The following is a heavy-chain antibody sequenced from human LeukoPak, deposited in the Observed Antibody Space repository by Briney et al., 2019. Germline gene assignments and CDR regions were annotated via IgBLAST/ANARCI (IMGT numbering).Heavy chain of an antibody. D-gene: IGHD1-7*01. V-gene: IGHV1-2*02. J-gene: IGHJ4*02. CDR1: GYTFTGYY. CDR2: INPNSGRT. CDR3: ARVELRFWGQLDY. Sequence: EASVKVSCKASGYTFTGYYMHWVRQAPGQGLEWMGWINPNSGRTNYAQKFQGRVTMTRDTSISTAYMELSRLRSDDTAVYYCARVELRFWGQLDYWGQGTLVTVSS.